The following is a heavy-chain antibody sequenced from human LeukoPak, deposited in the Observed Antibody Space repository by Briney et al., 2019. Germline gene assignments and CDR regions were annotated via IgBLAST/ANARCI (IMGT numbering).Heavy chain of an antibody. V-gene: IGHV1-8*01. J-gene: IGHJ5*02. Sequence: ASVKVSCKASGYSFTSYDINWVRQATGQGLEWMGWMNPNSGDTGYAQKFQGRVTMTRSTSISTAYMELSSLRSEDTAVYYCARVPPGGDRFDPWGQGTLVTVSS. CDR1: GYSFTSYD. CDR3: ARVPPGGDRFDP. CDR2: MNPNSGDT. D-gene: IGHD3-16*01.